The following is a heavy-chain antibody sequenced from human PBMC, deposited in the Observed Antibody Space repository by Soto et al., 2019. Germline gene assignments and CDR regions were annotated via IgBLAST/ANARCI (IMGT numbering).Heavy chain of an antibody. D-gene: IGHD5-18*01. Sequence: GGSLRLSCAASGFTFSGYAMSWVRQAPGKGLEWVSTISGSGGTTYYADSLKGRFTISRDNSRSTLYLQMNSLRAEDTAVYYCAKAGIRLWLQNSGYYFDYWGQGTLVTVSS. V-gene: IGHV3-23*01. CDR3: AKAGIRLWLQNSGYYFDY. CDR2: ISGSGGTT. J-gene: IGHJ4*02. CDR1: GFTFSGYA.